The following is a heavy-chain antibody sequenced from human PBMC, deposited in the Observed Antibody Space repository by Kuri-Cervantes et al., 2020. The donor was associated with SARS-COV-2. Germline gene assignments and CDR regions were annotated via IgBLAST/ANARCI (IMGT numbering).Heavy chain of an antibody. CDR3: ARVGEDIVVVPAAIPYYYYYMDV. Sequence: SVKVSCKASGGTFSSYAISWVRQAPGQGLEWMGGIIPIFGTANYAQKFQGRVTITTDESTSTAYMELSSLRPEDTAVYYCARVGEDIVVVPAAIPYYYYYMDVWGKGTTVTVSS. J-gene: IGHJ6*03. CDR1: GGTFSSYA. V-gene: IGHV1-69*05. D-gene: IGHD2-2*01. CDR2: IIPIFGTA.